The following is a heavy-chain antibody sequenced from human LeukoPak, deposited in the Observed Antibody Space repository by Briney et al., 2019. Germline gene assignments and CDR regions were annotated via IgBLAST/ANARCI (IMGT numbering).Heavy chain of an antibody. J-gene: IGHJ4*02. V-gene: IGHV3-7*03. CDR1: GFTFNSYW. D-gene: IGHD3-16*02. Sequence: GGSLKLSCAASGFTFNSYWMSWVRQAPGKGLECVANIKQDGSEKNYMGSVKGRFTISRDNAKNSLYLQMSGLSADDTALYYCARDAFQSGPWTYRFDYWGQGTLVTVSS. CDR2: IKQDGSEK. CDR3: ARDAFQSGPWTYRFDY.